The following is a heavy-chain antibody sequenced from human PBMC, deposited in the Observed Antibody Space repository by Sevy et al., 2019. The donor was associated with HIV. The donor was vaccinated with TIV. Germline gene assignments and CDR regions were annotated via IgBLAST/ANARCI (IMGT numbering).Heavy chain of an antibody. V-gene: IGHV4-61*02. CDR1: GGSFGSSSYY. D-gene: IGHD6-19*01. J-gene: IGHJ4*02. CDR3: AGRIAMAAFDY. Sequence: SETLSLTCTVSGGSFGSSSYYWNWIRQPAGKGLEWIGRIYTSGTTNYNPSLESRVTMSVDTSKNQFSLKLSSVTAADTAVYYCAGRIAMAAFDYWGQGNLVTVSS. CDR2: IYTSGTT.